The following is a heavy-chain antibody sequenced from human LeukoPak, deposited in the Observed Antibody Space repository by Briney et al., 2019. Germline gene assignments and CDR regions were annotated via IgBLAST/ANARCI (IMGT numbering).Heavy chain of an antibody. CDR1: GYTFTSYG. J-gene: IGHJ3*02. CDR3: ARDPFVVVPAAAPGDAFDI. CDR2: ISAYNGNT. Sequence: ASVKVSCKASGYTFTSYGISWVRQAPGQGLEWMGWISAYNGNTNYAQKLQGRVTMTTDTSTSTAYMELRSLRSDDTAVYYCARDPFVVVPAAAPGDAFDIWGQGTMVTVSS. D-gene: IGHD2-2*01. V-gene: IGHV1-18*01.